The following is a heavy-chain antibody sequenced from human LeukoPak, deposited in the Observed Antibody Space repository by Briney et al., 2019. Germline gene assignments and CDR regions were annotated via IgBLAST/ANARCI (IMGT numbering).Heavy chain of an antibody. V-gene: IGHV3-23*01. CDR2: ISGSGGST. Sequence: GGSLRLPCAASGFSFSSYAMTWVRQAPGKGLEWVSGISGSGGSTYYADSVKGRFTISRDNSKNTLYLQMNSLRAEDTAVYYCAKDPGYYDFWSGYSGYFDYWGQGTLVTVSS. CDR3: AKDPGYYDFWSGYSGYFDY. J-gene: IGHJ4*02. D-gene: IGHD3-3*01. CDR1: GFSFSSYA.